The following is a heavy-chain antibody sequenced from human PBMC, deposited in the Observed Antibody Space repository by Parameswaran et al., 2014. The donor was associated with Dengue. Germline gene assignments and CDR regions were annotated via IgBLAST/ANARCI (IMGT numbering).Heavy chain of an antibody. V-gene: IGHV3-30*18. J-gene: IGHJ6*02. D-gene: IGHD3-10*01. Sequence: QAGGSLDVSCAASGFTFSSYGMHWVRQAPGKGLEWVAVISYDGSNKYYADSVKGRFTISRDNSKNTLYLQMNSLRAEDTAVYYCAKDRGTPWVYYYYGMDVWGQGTTVTVSS. CDR2: ISYDGSNK. CDR1: GFTFSSYG. CDR3: AKDRGTPWVYYYYGMDV.